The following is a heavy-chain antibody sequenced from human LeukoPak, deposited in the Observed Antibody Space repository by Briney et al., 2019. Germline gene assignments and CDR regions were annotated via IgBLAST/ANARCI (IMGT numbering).Heavy chain of an antibody. CDR2: IYYSGST. D-gene: IGHD6-19*01. CDR1: GGSISSYY. V-gene: IGHV4-59*01. Sequence: SETLSLTCTVSGGSISSYYWSWIRQPPGKGLEWIGYIYYSGSTNYNPSLKSRVTISVDTSKNQFSLKLSPVTAADTAVYYCAREVSSGWYLGSFDYWGQGTLVTVSS. J-gene: IGHJ4*02. CDR3: AREVSSGWYLGSFDY.